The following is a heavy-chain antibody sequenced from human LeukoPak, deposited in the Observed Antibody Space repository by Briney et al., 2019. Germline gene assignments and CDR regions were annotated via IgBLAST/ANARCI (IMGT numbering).Heavy chain of an antibody. CDR2: INPNSGGT. V-gene: IGHV1-2*07. D-gene: IGHD3-22*01. Sequence: AAVKVSCKASGYTFTGYYMHWVRQAPGQGLEWMGWINPNSGGTNYAHKFQGRVTMTRDTSISTAYMELSRLRSDDTAVYYCARAIRTGYYYDSSGSDAFDIWGQGTMVTVSS. J-gene: IGHJ3*02. CDR1: GYTFTGYY. CDR3: ARAIRTGYYYDSSGSDAFDI.